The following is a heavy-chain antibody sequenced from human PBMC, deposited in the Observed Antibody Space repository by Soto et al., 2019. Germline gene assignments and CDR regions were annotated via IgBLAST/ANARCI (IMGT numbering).Heavy chain of an antibody. Sequence: QVQRVQSGAEVKKPGSSVKVSCKASGGTFSSYTISWVRQAPGQGLEWMGMIIPILGITNYAQQFQGRVTITADKSTSTAYMELSSPRSEDTAVYYGAGLVTAAGPSFDYWGQGTLGTVSS. V-gene: IGHV1-69*02. J-gene: IGHJ4*02. D-gene: IGHD6-13*01. CDR3: AGLVTAAGPSFDY. CDR2: IIPILGIT. CDR1: GGTFSSYT.